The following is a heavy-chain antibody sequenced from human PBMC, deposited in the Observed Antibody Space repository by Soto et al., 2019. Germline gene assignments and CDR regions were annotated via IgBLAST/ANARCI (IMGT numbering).Heavy chain of an antibody. J-gene: IGHJ4*02. V-gene: IGHV4-39*01. D-gene: IGHD6-19*01. CDR2: IYYSGST. Sequence: QLQLQESGPGLVKPSETLSLTCTVSGGSISSSSYYWGWIRQPPGKGLEWIGSIYYSGSTYYNPSLKSRVTISGDTYKNQFSLKLSSVTAADTAVYYCARQTGIAVAGTMLFGFDYWGQGTLVTVSS. CDR1: GGSISSSSYY. CDR3: ARQTGIAVAGTMLFGFDY.